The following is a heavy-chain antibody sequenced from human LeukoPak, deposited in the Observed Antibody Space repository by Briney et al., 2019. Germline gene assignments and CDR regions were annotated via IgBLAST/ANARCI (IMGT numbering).Heavy chain of an antibody. D-gene: IGHD3-22*01. Sequence: PSETLSLTCTVSGGSIINYYWSWIRQSAGTGLEWVGRIYITGSTNYNPSLQGRLSMSVDTSKNQFSLRLTSVSAADTAVYYCARLKYYDSTGYSPGYYMDVWGKGITVTVSS. CDR2: IYITGST. V-gene: IGHV4-4*07. CDR3: ARLKYYDSTGYSPGYYMDV. J-gene: IGHJ6*03. CDR1: GGSIINYY.